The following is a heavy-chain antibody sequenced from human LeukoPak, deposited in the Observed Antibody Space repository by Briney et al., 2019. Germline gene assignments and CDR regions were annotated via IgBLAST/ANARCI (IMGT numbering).Heavy chain of an antibody. V-gene: IGHV3-7*03. CDR2: IKQDGSEK. CDR3: AKDTSSARYCSSTSCYAGIDY. D-gene: IGHD2-2*01. Sequence: GGSLRLSCAASGFTFSSYWMSWVRQAPGKGLEWVANIKQDGSEKYYVDSVKGRFTISRDNAKNSLYLQMNSLRAEDMALYYCAKDTSSARYCSSTSCYAGIDYWGQGTLVTVSS. J-gene: IGHJ4*02. CDR1: GFTFSSYW.